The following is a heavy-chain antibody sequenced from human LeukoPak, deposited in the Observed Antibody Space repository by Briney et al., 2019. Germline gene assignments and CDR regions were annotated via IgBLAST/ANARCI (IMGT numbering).Heavy chain of an antibody. Sequence: SGPALVKPTETLTLTCSFSGFSLSTGGVGVGWIRQPPGQALEWLALIYWNDDKSYNPSLRSRLTITKDTSKNHVVLTMTNMDPVDTATYFCAFDPDYGRAFFDSSGQGALVTVSS. V-gene: IGHV2-5*01. D-gene: IGHD4-17*01. CDR1: GFSLSTGGVG. CDR3: AFDPDYGRAFFDS. J-gene: IGHJ4*02. CDR2: IYWNDDK.